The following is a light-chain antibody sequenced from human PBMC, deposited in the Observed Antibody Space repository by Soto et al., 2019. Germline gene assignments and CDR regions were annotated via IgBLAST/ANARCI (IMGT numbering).Light chain of an antibody. CDR3: QQYTQSLWT. CDR2: GIS. Sequence: PGERATLSCRTSQSVSASQLAWYQQKPGQAPRLLIYGISKRAAGIPDRFNGSGSGTDFTLTIDGLEPEDFAVYYCQQYTQSLWTFGQGTRWIS. J-gene: IGKJ1*01. CDR1: QSVSASQ. V-gene: IGKV3-20*01.